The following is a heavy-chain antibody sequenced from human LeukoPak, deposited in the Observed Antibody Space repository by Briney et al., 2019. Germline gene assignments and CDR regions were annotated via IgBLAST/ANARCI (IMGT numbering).Heavy chain of an antibody. Sequence: PGGSLRLSCAASGFRFSDYTMHWVRQAPGKGLEWVSGISYSSSYIYYADSVKGRFAISRDNAKNSLYLQMNSLRAEDTAVYYCARAAVGPATFDYWGQGTPVTVSS. CDR1: GFRFSDYT. CDR2: ISYSSSYI. J-gene: IGHJ4*02. CDR3: ARAAVGPATFDY. V-gene: IGHV3-21*01. D-gene: IGHD6-13*01.